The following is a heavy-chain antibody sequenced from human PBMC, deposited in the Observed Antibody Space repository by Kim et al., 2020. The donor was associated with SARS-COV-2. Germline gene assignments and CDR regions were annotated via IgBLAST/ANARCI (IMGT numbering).Heavy chain of an antibody. J-gene: IGHJ5*02. V-gene: IGHV4-39*07. Sequence: SETLSLTCTVSGGSISSSSYYWGWIRQPPGKGLEWIGSIYYSGSTYYNPSLKSRVTISVDTSKNQFSLKLSSVTAADTAVYYCARRAGVNWFDPWGQGT. CDR2: IYYSGST. CDR3: ARRAGVNWFDP. D-gene: IGHD3-10*01. CDR1: GGSISSSSYY.